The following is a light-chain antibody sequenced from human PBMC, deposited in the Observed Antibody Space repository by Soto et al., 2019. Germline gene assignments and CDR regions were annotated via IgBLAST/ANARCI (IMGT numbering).Light chain of an antibody. CDR2: GAS. V-gene: IGKV3-20*01. CDR3: QQYFTAPPRYT. CDR1: QSVSNNY. J-gene: IGKJ2*01. Sequence: EIVLTQSPGTLSLSPGERATLSCRASQSVSNNYLAWYQQKPGQAPRLLIYGASNRATGIPDRFSGSGSGTDFTLTISRLEPEDVAVYFCQQYFTAPPRYTFGQGTKVDIK.